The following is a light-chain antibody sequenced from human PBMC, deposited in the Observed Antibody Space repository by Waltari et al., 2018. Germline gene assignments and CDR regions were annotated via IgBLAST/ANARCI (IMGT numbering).Light chain of an antibody. J-gene: IGKJ2*01. CDR2: STS. CDR1: QGINTE. Sequence: DIQMTQSPSSLSASIGDRVTVTCRASQGINTELSWYQQKPGRAPTLLIYSTSSLQRGVSSRFSGSGSGTAFTLTISSLPPEDLSTYYCQQDKTTPYTFGQGTRVEI. CDR3: QQDKTTPYT. V-gene: IGKV1-17*01.